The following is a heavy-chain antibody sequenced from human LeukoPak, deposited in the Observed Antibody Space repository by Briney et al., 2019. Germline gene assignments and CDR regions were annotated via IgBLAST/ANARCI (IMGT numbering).Heavy chain of an antibody. Sequence: SETLSLTCTVSGGSISSYHWTWMRQAPGKGLEWIGYMYNTGSTNYNPSLKSRVTISAETSKNQFSLKLTSVTAAVTAVYYCARLSRDGSETYFDYWGQGTLVTVSS. CDR1: GGSISSYH. CDR2: MYNTGST. CDR3: ARLSRDGSETYFDY. D-gene: IGHD5-24*01. J-gene: IGHJ4*02. V-gene: IGHV4-59*01.